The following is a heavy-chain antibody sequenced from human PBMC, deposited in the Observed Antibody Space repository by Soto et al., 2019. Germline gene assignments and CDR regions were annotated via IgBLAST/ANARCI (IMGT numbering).Heavy chain of an antibody. D-gene: IGHD2-15*01. CDR2: IKQDGSEN. CDR3: ASGRYCSGVNCYFDV. Sequence: GGSLRLSCAASGFTFSNYWMSWVRQAPGEGLEWVANIKQDGSENSYVDSVKGRFTISRDNAKNSVYLQMNSLRAEDTAVYYCASGRYCSGVNCYFDVWGQGTPVTVSS. CDR1: GFTFSNYW. J-gene: IGHJ4*02. V-gene: IGHV3-7*02.